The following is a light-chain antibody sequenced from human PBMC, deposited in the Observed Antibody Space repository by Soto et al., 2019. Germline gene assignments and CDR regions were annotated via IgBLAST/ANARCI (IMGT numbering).Light chain of an antibody. CDR1: EAISNSY. J-gene: IGKJ3*01. CDR2: GSS. Sequence: EVVLTQSPGILSLSPGERATLSCRASEAISNSYFAWYQHKPGQAPRLLIYGSSIRVTGIPDRFSGGGSGTDFTLTISRLEPEDYAVYYCHQHGTSPFTFGPGTTVDL. CDR3: HQHGTSPFT. V-gene: IGKV3-20*01.